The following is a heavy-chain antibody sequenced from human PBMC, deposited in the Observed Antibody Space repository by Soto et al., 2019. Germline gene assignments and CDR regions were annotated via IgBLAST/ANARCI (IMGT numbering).Heavy chain of an antibody. V-gene: IGHV3-74*01. CDR3: AREGPVGSGSYYSYYYGMDV. CDR1: GFTFSSYW. Sequence: GGSLRLSCAASGFTFSSYWMHWVRQAPGKGLVWVSRINSDGSSTSYADSVKGRFTISRDNAKNTLYLQMNSLRAEDTAVYYCAREGPVGSGSYYSYYYGMDVWGQGTTVTVSS. J-gene: IGHJ6*02. CDR2: INSDGSST. D-gene: IGHD3-10*01.